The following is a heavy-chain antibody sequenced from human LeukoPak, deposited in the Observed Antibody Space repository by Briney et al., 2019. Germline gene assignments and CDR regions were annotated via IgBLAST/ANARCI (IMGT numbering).Heavy chain of an antibody. CDR3: ARNYYYYYYMDV. Sequence: GSLRLSCEASGFTFTNYWLHWVRQAPGKGLVWVSRINSDGSSTTYADSVKGRFTISRDNARNTLYLQMNSLRAEDTAVYYCARNYYYYYYMDVWGKGTTVTVSS. J-gene: IGHJ6*03. CDR2: INSDGSST. CDR1: GFTFTNYW. V-gene: IGHV3-74*01.